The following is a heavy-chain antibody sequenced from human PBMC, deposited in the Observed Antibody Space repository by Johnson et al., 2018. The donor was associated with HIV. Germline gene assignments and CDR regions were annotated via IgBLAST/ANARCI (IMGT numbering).Heavy chain of an antibody. CDR3: ARVRLPDAFDI. V-gene: IGHV3-30*04. J-gene: IGHJ3*02. Sequence: QVQLVESGGGVVQPGRSLRLSCAASGFTFSSYAMHWVRQAPGKGLEWVAVMSYDGSNKYYADSVKGRFTISRDNSKNTLYLQMNSLRAEDTAVYYCARVRLPDAFDIWGQGTMVTVSS. CDR1: GFTFSSYA. CDR2: MSYDGSNK.